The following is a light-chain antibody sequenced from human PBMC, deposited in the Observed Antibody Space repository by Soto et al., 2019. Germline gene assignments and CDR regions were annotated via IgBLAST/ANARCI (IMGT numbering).Light chain of an antibody. CDR2: EVS. V-gene: IGLV2-14*01. CDR1: SSDIGSYNY. CDR3: NSYTSSNTYV. Sequence: QSALTQPASVSGSPGQSITISCTGTSSDIGSYNYVSWYQQHPGKAPKVMIYEVSNWPSGVSNRFSGSKSGNTASLTISGLKAEDEADYYCNSYTSSNTYVFGSGTKLTVL. J-gene: IGLJ1*01.